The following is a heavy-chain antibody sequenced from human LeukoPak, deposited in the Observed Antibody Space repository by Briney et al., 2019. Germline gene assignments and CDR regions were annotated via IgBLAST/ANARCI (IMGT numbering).Heavy chain of an antibody. CDR1: GFTFTSYP. V-gene: IGHV3-30*15. D-gene: IGHD3-10*01. J-gene: IGHJ4*02. Sequence: GGSLRLSCAASGFTFTSYPLYWVRQPPGKGLEWVALISKDGSDEDYADSVKGRFTISRDNSRDTLFLQMSGLRVDDTAVYYCAREAYYGSGRSRQPSPVWGQGTSVTVSS. CDR2: ISKDGSDE. CDR3: AREAYYGSGRSRQPSPV.